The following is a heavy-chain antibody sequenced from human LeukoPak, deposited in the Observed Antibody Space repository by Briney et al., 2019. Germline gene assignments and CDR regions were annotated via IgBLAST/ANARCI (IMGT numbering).Heavy chain of an antibody. Sequence: PGGSPRLSCAASGIVVTNNYMTWVRQAPGKGLEWVSFIYSGGSTYYADSVQGRFTISRDDSTNTVFLQMNSLRAEDTAVYFCARDTGFGSPSVAFDIWGQGTMVTVSS. D-gene: IGHD5-18*01. CDR3: ARDTGFGSPSVAFDI. CDR1: GIVVTNNY. V-gene: IGHV3-66*01. CDR2: IYSGGST. J-gene: IGHJ3*02.